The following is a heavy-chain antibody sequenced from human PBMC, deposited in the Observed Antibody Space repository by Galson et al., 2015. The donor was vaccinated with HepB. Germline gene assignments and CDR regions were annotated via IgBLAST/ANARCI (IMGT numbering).Heavy chain of an antibody. CDR3: ARGPNYYYSSGYAFDV. D-gene: IGHD3-22*01. V-gene: IGHV1-69*04. CDR2: IIPISGIT. CDR1: GGTFGRYD. Sequence: SVKVSCKASGGTFGRYDVTWVRQAPGQGPEWMGRIIPISGITNYAQNFQGRVTITADKSTSTAYMEVNSLRSEDTAVYYCARGPNYYYSSGYAFDVWGQGTMVTVSS. J-gene: IGHJ3*01.